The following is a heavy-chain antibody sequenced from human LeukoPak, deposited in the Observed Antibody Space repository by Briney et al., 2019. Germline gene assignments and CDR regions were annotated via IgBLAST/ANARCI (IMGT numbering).Heavy chain of an antibody. Sequence: GGSLRLSCAASGFTFSSYGMHWVRQAPGKGLEWVAVIWYDGSNKYYADSVKDRFTISRDNSKNTLYLQMNSLRAEDTAVYYCARDTLDIVVVPELDYWGQGTLVTVSS. CDR2: IWYDGSNK. D-gene: IGHD2-2*01. CDR1: GFTFSSYG. J-gene: IGHJ4*02. V-gene: IGHV3-33*01. CDR3: ARDTLDIVVVPELDY.